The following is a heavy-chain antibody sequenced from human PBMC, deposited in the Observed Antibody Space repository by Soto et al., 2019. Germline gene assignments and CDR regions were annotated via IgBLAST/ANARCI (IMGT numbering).Heavy chain of an antibody. CDR2: INHSGST. CDR3: ARGRTSFGP. V-gene: IGHV4-34*01. J-gene: IGHJ5*02. D-gene: IGHD3-16*01. Sequence: KASETLSLTCAVYGGSFSGYYWSWIRQPPGKGLEWIGEINHSGSTNYNPSLKSRVTISVDTSKNQFSLKLSSVTAADTAVYYCARGRTSFGPWGQGTLVTVSS. CDR1: GGSFSGYY.